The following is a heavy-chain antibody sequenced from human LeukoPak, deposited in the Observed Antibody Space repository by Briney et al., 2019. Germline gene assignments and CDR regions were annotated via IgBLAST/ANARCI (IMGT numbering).Heavy chain of an antibody. D-gene: IGHD3-3*01. Sequence: GGSLRLSCAASGFTFSSYGMHWVRQAPGKGLEWVAFIRYDGSNKYYADSVKGRFTISRDNSKNTLYLQMNSLRAEDTAVYYCAKSSGADFWSGYLDYWGQGTLVTVSS. CDR2: IRYDGSNK. J-gene: IGHJ4*02. V-gene: IGHV3-30*02. CDR1: GFTFSSYG. CDR3: AKSSGADFWSGYLDY.